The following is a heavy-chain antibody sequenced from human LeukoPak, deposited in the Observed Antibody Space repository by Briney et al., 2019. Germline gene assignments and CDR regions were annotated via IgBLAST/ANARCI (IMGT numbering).Heavy chain of an antibody. V-gene: IGHV4-38-2*02. CDR3: ARQAPYDFWSGYHYYFDY. CDR2: IYHSGST. J-gene: IGHJ4*02. D-gene: IGHD3-3*01. Sequence: SETLSLTCTVSSGSISSYYWGWIRQPPGKGLEWIGSIYHSGSTYYNPSLKSRVTISVDTSKNQFSLKLSSVTAADTAVYYCARQAPYDFWSGYHYYFDYWGQGTLVTVSS. CDR1: SGSISSYY.